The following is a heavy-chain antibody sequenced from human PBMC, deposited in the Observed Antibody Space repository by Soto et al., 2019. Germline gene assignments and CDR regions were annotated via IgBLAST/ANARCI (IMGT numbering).Heavy chain of an antibody. CDR1: GGSISSYY. CDR3: ARRARSYYYGSGGYPYSYYYLDV. CDR2: IYYSGST. D-gene: IGHD3-10*01. Sequence: PSETLSLTCTVSGGSISSYYWSWIRQPPGKGLEWIGYIYYSGSTNHNPSLKSRVTISVDTSKNQFSLKLSSVTAADTDVYYCARRARSYYYGSGGYPYSYYYLDVWGKGTTVTVS. J-gene: IGHJ6*03. V-gene: IGHV4-59*08.